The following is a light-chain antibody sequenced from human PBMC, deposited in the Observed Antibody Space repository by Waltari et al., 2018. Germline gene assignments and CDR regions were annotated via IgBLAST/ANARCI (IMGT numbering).Light chain of an antibody. Sequence: FVMTQSPDSLTVSLGETATVNCNSNQTLLAYYNNKNYLAWYQQKPRQPPKLLIYWASTRESWVPDRFSGSGSGTDFTLTINGLQAEDVAVYYCQQYYSSPGTFGQGTRVEIK. J-gene: IGKJ1*01. CDR3: QQYYSSPGT. CDR1: QTLLAYYNNKNY. V-gene: IGKV4-1*01. CDR2: WAS.